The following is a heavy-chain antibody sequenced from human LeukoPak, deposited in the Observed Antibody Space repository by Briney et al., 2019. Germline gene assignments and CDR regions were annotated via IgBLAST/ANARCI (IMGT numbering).Heavy chain of an antibody. CDR1: GGSISSYY. V-gene: IGHV4-59*01. J-gene: IGHJ4*02. Sequence: SETLSLTCTVFGGSISSYYWSWIRQPPGKGLEWIGYIYYSGSTNYNPSPKSRVTISVNTSKNQFSLKLSSVTTADTAVYYCARCACSGSYYSFCADFDYWGQGTLVTVSS. CDR3: ARCACSGSYYSFCADFDY. D-gene: IGHD3-10*02. CDR2: IYYSGST.